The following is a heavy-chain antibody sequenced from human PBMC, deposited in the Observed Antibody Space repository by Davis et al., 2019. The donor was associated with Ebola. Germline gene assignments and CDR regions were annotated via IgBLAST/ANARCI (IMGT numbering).Heavy chain of an antibody. V-gene: IGHV3-7*03. CDR3: ASGDGRGRSYDMDV. CDR2: INQDGSEK. J-gene: IGHJ6*02. CDR1: GFTFSSYW. Sequence: GESLKISCAASGFTFSSYWMTWVRQAPGKGLEWVANINQDGSEKSYVDSVKGRFTISRDNAKNSLYLQMDSLRDEDTALYYCASGDGRGRSYDMDVWGQGTTVTVSS. D-gene: IGHD3/OR15-3a*01.